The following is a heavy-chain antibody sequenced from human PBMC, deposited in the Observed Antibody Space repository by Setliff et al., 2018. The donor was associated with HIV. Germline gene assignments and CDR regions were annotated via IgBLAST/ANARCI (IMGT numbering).Heavy chain of an antibody. Sequence: PVGSLRLSCAASGFTFSNYAMSWVRQAPGEGLEWVSAILSTGERTFYADSAKGRFTISRDNSKNTVYLQMNSLRAEDTAEYYCAKELAASGLGYFDSWGRGILVTVSS. V-gene: IGHV3-23*01. D-gene: IGHD3-22*01. CDR2: ILSTGERT. CDR3: AKELAASGLGYFDS. CDR1: GFTFSNYA. J-gene: IGHJ4*02.